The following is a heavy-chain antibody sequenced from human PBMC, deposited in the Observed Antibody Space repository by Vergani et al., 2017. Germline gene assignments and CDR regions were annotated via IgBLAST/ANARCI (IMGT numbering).Heavy chain of an antibody. Sequence: QVQLVQSGAAVGKPGASVKIPCKASGYTFTAYYIHWVRQALEQGLEWVGVISPDGFSTFYAQKFQGRVTITRDTSTATVYVEVTSLRSDDTAVYYCAREPPLSGFFDFWGQGTLVTVSS. CDR1: GYTFTAYY. CDR3: AREPPLSGFFDF. D-gene: IGHD1-26*01. V-gene: IGHV1-46*01. J-gene: IGHJ4*02. CDR2: ISPDGFST.